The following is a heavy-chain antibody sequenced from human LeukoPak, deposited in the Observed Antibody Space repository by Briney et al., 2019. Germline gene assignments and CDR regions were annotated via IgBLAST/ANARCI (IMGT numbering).Heavy chain of an antibody. J-gene: IGHJ4*02. CDR1: GFTFSGYE. Sequence: GGSLRLSCAASGFTFSGYEMNWVRQAPGKGLEWVSYISSSGSIIYYADSVKGRFTISRDNAKNSPYLQMNSLRAEDTAVYYCARIQEGYASNWYGGGFDYWGQGTLVTVSS. CDR2: ISSSGSII. D-gene: IGHD6-13*01. CDR3: ARIQEGYASNWYGGGFDY. V-gene: IGHV3-48*03.